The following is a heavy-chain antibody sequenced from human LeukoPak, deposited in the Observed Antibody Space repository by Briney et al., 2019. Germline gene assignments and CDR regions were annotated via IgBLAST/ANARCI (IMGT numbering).Heavy chain of an antibody. CDR2: INPNSGGT. CDR3: ARDRSGYDFLSYLDY. D-gene: IGHD5-12*01. CDR1: GYTFTGCY. V-gene: IGHV1-2*02. J-gene: IGHJ4*02. Sequence: ASVKVSCKASGYTFTGCYMHWVRQAPGQGLEWMGWINPNSGGTNYAQKFQGRVTMTRDTSISTAYMELSRLRSDDTAVYYCARDRSGYDFLSYLDYWGQGTLVNVSS.